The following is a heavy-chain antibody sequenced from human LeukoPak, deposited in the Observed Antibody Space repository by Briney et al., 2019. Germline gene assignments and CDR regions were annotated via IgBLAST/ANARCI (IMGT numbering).Heavy chain of an antibody. Sequence: ASVKVSCKASGYTFTSYDINWVRQATGQGLEWMGWISAYNGNTNYAQKLQGRVTMTTDTSTSTAYMELRSLRSDDTAVYYCARDRSQGSFDWLLSNANAFDIWGQGAMVTVSS. V-gene: IGHV1-18*01. CDR1: GYTFTSYD. D-gene: IGHD3-9*01. CDR3: ARDRSQGSFDWLLSNANAFDI. CDR2: ISAYNGNT. J-gene: IGHJ3*02.